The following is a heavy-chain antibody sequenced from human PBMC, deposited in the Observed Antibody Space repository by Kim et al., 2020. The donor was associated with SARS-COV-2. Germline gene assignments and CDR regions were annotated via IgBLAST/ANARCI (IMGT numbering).Heavy chain of an antibody. CDR1: GGSISSGGYS. J-gene: IGHJ6*02. D-gene: IGHD3-10*01. Sequence: SETLSLTCAVSGGSISSGGYSWSWIRQPPGKGLEWIGYIYHSGSTYYNPSLKSRVTISVDRSKNQFSLKLSSVTAAATAVYYCARDKVGRGCLDVWGQGTTVTVSS. CDR3: ARDKVGRGCLDV. CDR2: IYHSGST. V-gene: IGHV4-30-2*01.